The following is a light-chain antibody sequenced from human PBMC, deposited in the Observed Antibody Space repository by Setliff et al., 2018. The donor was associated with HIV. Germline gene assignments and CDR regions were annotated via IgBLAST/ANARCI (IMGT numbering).Light chain of an antibody. CDR3: SSYTTDSGV. J-gene: IGLJ1*01. Sequence: QSALTQPASVSGSPGQSITISRTGTSSDVGGYNYVSWYQQHPGKAPKLMIYEVSNRPSGVSNRFSGSKSGNTASLTTSGLQAEDEADYYCSSYTTDSGVFGTGTKVTVL. CDR2: EVS. CDR1: SSDVGGYNY. V-gene: IGLV2-14*01.